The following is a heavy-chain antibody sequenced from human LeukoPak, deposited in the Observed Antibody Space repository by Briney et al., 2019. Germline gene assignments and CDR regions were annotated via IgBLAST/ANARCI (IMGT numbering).Heavy chain of an antibody. CDR1: GYTFTGYY. D-gene: IGHD2-21*02. CDR3: ARAYCGGDCYHLIDP. J-gene: IGHJ5*02. CDR2: INPNSGGT. V-gene: IGHV1-2*02. Sequence: ASVKVSCKASGYTFTGYYMHWVRQAPGQGLEWMGWINPNSGGTNYAQKFQGRVTMTRDTSISTAYMELSRLRSDDTAVYYCARAYCGGDCYHLIDPWGQGTLVTVSS.